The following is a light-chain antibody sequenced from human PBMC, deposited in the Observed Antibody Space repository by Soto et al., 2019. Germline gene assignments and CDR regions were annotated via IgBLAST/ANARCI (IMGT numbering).Light chain of an antibody. V-gene: IGLV1-40*01. Sequence: QSALTQPSSVSGAPGQRVTISCTGSSSNIGAGYDVHWYQHLPGTAPKVLIYGNSNRPSGVPDRFSGSKSGTSASLAITGLQAEDEADYYCQSYDSSLSDSGWVFGGGTKLTVL. CDR3: QSYDSSLSDSGWV. J-gene: IGLJ3*02. CDR2: GNS. CDR1: SSNIGAGYD.